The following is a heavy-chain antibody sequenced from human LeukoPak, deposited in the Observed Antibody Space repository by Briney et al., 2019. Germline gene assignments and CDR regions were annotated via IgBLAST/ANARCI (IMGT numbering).Heavy chain of an antibody. J-gene: IGHJ4*02. D-gene: IGHD4-17*01. V-gene: IGHV7-4-1*02. CDR1: GYTFTSYA. CDR3: ATLDYGDYYFDY. CDR2: INTNTGNP. Sequence: ASVKVSCKASGYTFTSYAMNWVRQAPGQGLEWMGWINTNTGNPTYAQGFTGRFVFSLDTSVSTAYLQISSLKAEDTAVYYCATLDYGDYYFDYWAREPWSPSPQ.